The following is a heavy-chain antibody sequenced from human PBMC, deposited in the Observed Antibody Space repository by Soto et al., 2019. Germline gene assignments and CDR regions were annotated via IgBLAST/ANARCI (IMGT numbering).Heavy chain of an antibody. CDR2: INAGNGNT. CDR1: GYSFTSYV. D-gene: IGHD3-9*01. CDR3: AKNVWGITIFGGMDV. Sequence: ASVKVSCKASGYSFTSYVIHWVRQAPGQRLEWMGWINAGNGNTKYSQKLQGRVTITRDTSASTAYMELNSLRAEDTAVYYCAKNVWGITIFGGMDVWGQGTTVTVSS. V-gene: IGHV1-3*01. J-gene: IGHJ6*02.